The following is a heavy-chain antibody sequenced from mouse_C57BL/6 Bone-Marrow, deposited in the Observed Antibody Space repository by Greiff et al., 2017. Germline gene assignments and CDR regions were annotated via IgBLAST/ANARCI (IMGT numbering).Heavy chain of an antibody. D-gene: IGHD2-3*01. J-gene: IGHJ2*01. CDR1: GYAFSSSW. Sequence: LQESGPELVKPGASVKISCKASGYAFSSSWMNWVKQRPGKGLEWIGRIYPGDGDTNYNGKFKGKATLTADKSSSTAYMQLSSLTSEDSAVYFCAREGWLRGYYFDYWGQGTTLTVSS. V-gene: IGHV1-82*01. CDR3: AREGWLRGYYFDY. CDR2: IYPGDGDT.